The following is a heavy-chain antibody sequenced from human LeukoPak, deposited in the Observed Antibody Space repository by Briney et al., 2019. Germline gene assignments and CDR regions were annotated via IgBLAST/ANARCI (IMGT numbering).Heavy chain of an antibody. CDR3: ARGLGPGIAAAGNNWFDP. V-gene: IGHV3-48*01. J-gene: IGHJ5*02. CDR1: GFTFSSYS. CDR2: ISSSSSTI. D-gene: IGHD6-13*01. Sequence: PGGSLRLSCAASGFTFSSYSMNWVRQAPGKGLEWVSYISSSSSTIYYADSVKGRFTISRDNAKNSLYLQMNSLRAEDTAVYYCARGLGPGIAAAGNNWFDPWGQGTLVTVSS.